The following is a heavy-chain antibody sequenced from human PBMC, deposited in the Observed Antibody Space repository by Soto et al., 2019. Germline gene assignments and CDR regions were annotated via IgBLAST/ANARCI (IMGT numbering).Heavy chain of an antibody. V-gene: IGHV1-18*01. CDR2: ISAYNGNT. CDR3: ARTDDFWSGYYPLYYGMDV. J-gene: IGHJ6*02. D-gene: IGHD3-3*01. Sequence: QVQLVQSGAEVKKPGASVKVSCKASGYTFTSYGISWVRQAPGQGLEWMGWISAYNGNTNYAQKHQGRVNMTTDTSTSTAYMELRSLRSDDTAVYYCARTDDFWSGYYPLYYGMDVWGQGTTVTVSS. CDR1: GYTFTSYG.